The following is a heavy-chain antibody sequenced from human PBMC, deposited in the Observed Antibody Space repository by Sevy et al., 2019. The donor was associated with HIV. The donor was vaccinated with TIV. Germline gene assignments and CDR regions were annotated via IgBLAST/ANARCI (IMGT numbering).Heavy chain of an antibody. CDR2: INESGIT. CDR1: DGSFSGYY. CDR3: ARSPPVVVVPGAPSWFDP. V-gene: IGHV4-34*01. J-gene: IGHJ5*02. D-gene: IGHD2-2*01. Sequence: SETLSLTCAVHDGSFSGYYWNWIRQLPGKGLEWIGEINESGITNYNPSLKSRVTISVDTSKKEFHLKLNSVTAADTAVYFCARSPPVVVVPGAPSWFDPWGQGTLVTVSS.